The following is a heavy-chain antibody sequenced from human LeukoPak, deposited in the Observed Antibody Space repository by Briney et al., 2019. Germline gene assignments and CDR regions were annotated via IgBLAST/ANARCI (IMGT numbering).Heavy chain of an antibody. D-gene: IGHD6-19*01. CDR3: ARRARYSSGWYTPDAFDI. Sequence: SETLSLTCAVYGGSFSGYYWSWIRRPPGKGLEWIGEINHSGSTNYNPSLKSRVTISVDTSKNQFSLKLSSVTAADTAVYYCARRARYSSGWYTPDAFDIWGQGTMVTVSS. J-gene: IGHJ3*02. CDR2: INHSGST. V-gene: IGHV4-34*01. CDR1: GGSFSGYY.